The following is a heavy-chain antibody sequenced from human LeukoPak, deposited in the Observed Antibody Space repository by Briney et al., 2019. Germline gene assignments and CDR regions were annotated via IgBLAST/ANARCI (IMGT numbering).Heavy chain of an antibody. CDR3: AKDVRGSTSWYGLDY. CDR2: ISWDGGST. J-gene: IGHJ4*02. Sequence: GGFLRLSCAASGFTFDDYAMHWVRQAPGKGLERVSLISWDGGSTYYAGSVKGRFTISRDNSKNSLYLQMNSLRPEDTALYYCAKDVRGSTSWYGLDYWGQGTLVTVSS. D-gene: IGHD6-13*01. V-gene: IGHV3-43D*03. CDR1: GFTFDDYA.